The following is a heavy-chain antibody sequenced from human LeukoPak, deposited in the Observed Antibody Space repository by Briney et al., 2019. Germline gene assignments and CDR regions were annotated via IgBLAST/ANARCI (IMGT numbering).Heavy chain of an antibody. V-gene: IGHV3-30*18. J-gene: IGHJ4*02. Sequence: GGSLRLSCAASGFTFSSYGMHWVRQAPGKGLEWVAVISYDGSNKYYADSVKGRFTISRDSSKNTLYLQMNSLRAEDTAVYYCAKWMGYWSWGQGTLVTVSS. CDR1: GFTFSSYG. CDR2: ISYDGSNK. CDR3: AKWMGYWS. D-gene: IGHD6-13*01.